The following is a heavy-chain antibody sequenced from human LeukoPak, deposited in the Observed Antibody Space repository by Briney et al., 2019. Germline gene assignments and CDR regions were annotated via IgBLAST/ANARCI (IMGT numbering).Heavy chain of an antibody. CDR1: GFIFSSYG. Sequence: GRSLRLSCVASGFIFSSYGMHWVRQAPGKGLEWVAVIWYDGSNKYYADSVKGRFTISRDNSKNTLYLQVNSLRAEDTAVYYCASQHSWGQGTLVTVSS. J-gene: IGHJ4*02. V-gene: IGHV3-33*01. CDR3: ASQHS. CDR2: IWYDGSNK.